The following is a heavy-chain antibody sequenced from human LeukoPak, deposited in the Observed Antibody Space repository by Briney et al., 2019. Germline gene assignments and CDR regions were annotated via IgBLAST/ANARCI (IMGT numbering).Heavy chain of an antibody. V-gene: IGHV3-33*01. Sequence: PGRSLRLSCAASGFTFSSYGMHWVRQAPGKGLEWVAVIWYDGSNKYYADSVKGRFTVSRDNSKSTLYLQMNSLRAEDTAVYYCARARITMIVEAFDIWGQGTMVTVSS. D-gene: IGHD3-22*01. CDR3: ARARITMIVEAFDI. CDR2: IWYDGSNK. J-gene: IGHJ3*02. CDR1: GFTFSSYG.